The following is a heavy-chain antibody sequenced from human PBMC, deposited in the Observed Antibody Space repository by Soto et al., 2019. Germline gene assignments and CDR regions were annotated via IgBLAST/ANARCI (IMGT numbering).Heavy chain of an antibody. V-gene: IGHV4-34*01. D-gene: IGHD3-10*01. J-gene: IGHJ6*02. Sequence: PSETLSLTCAVYGGSFSGYYWSWIRQPPGKGLEWIGEINHSGSTNYNPSLKSRVTISVDAYKNQFSLKLSSVTAASPAGYNCAREARGVISGMDVWGQGTTVTVSS. CDR3: AREARGVISGMDV. CDR2: INHSGST. CDR1: GGSFSGYY.